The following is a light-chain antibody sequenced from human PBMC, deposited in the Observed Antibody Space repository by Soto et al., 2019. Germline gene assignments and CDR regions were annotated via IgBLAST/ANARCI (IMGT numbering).Light chain of an antibody. Sequence: EIVLTQSPGTLSLSPGERATLSCRASQSVSSSYLAWYQQKPGQAPRLPIYGASSRATGIPDRFSGSGSGTDFTLTISRLEPEDFAVYYCPQYGSSPLTFGPGTKVDIK. J-gene: IGKJ3*01. V-gene: IGKV3-20*01. CDR3: PQYGSSPLT. CDR2: GAS. CDR1: QSVSSSY.